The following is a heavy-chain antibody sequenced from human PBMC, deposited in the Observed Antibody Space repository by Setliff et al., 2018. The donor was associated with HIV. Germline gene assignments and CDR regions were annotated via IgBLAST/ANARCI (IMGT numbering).Heavy chain of an antibody. CDR2: ISSSGAHI. CDR3: ARGGRLQYFDWPSYAMDV. Sequence: PGGSLRLSCAASEFTFSSYSMNWVRQAPGKGLEWVASISSSGAHIFYADSLKGRFTISRDNGKNLLYLQMNSLRAEDTAVYYCARGGRLQYFDWPSYAMDVWGQETTVTVSS. D-gene: IGHD3-9*01. J-gene: IGHJ6*02. CDR1: EFTFSSYS. V-gene: IGHV3-21*06.